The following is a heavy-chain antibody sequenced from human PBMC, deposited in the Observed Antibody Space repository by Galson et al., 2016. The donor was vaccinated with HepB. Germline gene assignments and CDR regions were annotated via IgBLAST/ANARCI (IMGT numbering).Heavy chain of an antibody. CDR2: MHYSGAT. V-gene: IGHV4-39*01. CDR3: ARYPDV. CDR1: GGSISGSPYY. D-gene: IGHD1-14*01. Sequence: ETLSLTCTVAGGSISGSPYYWGWIRQSPGKGLQSIGSMHYSGATFYTPSLESQVTILVATSKNQLSLSLRSVTATDTAVYFCARYPDVWGRGSLVTVSS. J-gene: IGHJ1*01.